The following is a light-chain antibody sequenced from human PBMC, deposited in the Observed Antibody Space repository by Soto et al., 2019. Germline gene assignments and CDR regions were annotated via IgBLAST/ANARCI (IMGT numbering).Light chain of an antibody. V-gene: IGKV3-15*01. CDR3: QHYDHWPLT. CDR2: AAS. CDR1: QSVRSY. J-gene: IGKJ4*01. Sequence: EIVMTQSPATLSVSPGDRATLSCRASQSVRSYLAWYQQKPGQTPRLLIYAASTRATGIPARFSGSGSGTEFALTISSLQSEDFAVYFCQHYDHWPLTFGGGTKVDIK.